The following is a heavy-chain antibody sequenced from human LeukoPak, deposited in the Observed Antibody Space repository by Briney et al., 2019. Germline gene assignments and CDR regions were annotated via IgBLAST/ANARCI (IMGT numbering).Heavy chain of an antibody. D-gene: IGHD4-17*01. Sequence: PAGSLRLSCAASGFTYSSYEMNWVRQAPGKGLEWVSYISSSGSTIYYADSVKGRFTISRHNAKNSLYPQMNIPRAEDTAVYYCARVGPLLTVTPGVLDYWGQGTLVTVSS. J-gene: IGHJ4*02. CDR2: ISSSGSTI. CDR1: GFTYSSYE. V-gene: IGHV3-48*03. CDR3: ARVGPLLTVTPGVLDY.